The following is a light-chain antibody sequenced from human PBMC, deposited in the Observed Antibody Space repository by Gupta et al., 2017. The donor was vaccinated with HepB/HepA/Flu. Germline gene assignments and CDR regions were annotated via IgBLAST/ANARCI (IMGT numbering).Light chain of an antibody. CDR1: QGISNF. V-gene: IGKV1-33*01. J-gene: IGKJ4*01. Sequence: DIQMTHSPSSLSPSIGDRVSITCQASQGISNFLNWYQQKPGKAPRLVIYDASTLQTGVSPNFSGSGSGTNFTFTITSLQPEDVATYYCLQNENFPVTFGRGTKVDIK. CDR2: DAS. CDR3: LQNENFPVT.